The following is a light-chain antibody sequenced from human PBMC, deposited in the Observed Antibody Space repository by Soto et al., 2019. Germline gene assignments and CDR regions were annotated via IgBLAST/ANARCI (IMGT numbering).Light chain of an antibody. CDR3: HQFRT. CDR2: GAS. V-gene: IGKV3-20*01. CDR1: QSVSSRY. Sequence: DIELTQSPSTLSLSVGERATISCRASQSVSSRYLAWYQQKPGQAPRLLIYGASSRATGIPDRVSGSGSGTDFTLTISRLEPEDFAVYYCHQFRTFGQGTKVDI. J-gene: IGKJ1*01.